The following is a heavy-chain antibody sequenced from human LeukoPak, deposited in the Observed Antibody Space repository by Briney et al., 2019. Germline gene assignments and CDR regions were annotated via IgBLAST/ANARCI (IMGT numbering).Heavy chain of an antibody. J-gene: IGHJ4*02. CDR2: INPSGGST. CDR3: AREGAAGYYDSSGYLPHFDY. D-gene: IGHD3-22*01. V-gene: IGHV1-46*01. CDR1: GYTFTSYY. Sequence: ASVKVSCKASGYTFTSYYMHWVRQAPGQGLEWMGIINPSGGSTSYAQKFQGRVTMTRDTSISTVYMELSRLRSDDTAVYYCAREGAAGYYDSSGYLPHFDYWGQGTLVTVSS.